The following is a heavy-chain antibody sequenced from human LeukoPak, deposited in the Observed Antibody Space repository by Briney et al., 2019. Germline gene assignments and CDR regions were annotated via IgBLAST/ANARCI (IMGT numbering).Heavy chain of an antibody. J-gene: IGHJ4*02. D-gene: IGHD5-24*01. V-gene: IGHV1-2*02. CDR1: GYTFTGYY. Sequence: ASVKVSCKASGYTFTGYYMHWVRQAPGQGLEWMGWINPSSGGTNYAQKFQGRVTMTRDTSISTAYMELSRLRSDDTAVYYCARDIRRWLQGGWGQGTLVTVSS. CDR2: INPSSGGT. CDR3: ARDIRRWLQGG.